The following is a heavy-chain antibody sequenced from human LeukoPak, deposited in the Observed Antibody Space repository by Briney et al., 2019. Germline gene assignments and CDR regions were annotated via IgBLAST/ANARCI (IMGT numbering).Heavy chain of an antibody. V-gene: IGHV4-34*01. CDR3: ARGVQLWLQGYYYYYGMDV. CDR1: GGSFSGYY. CDR2: INHSGST. J-gene: IGHJ6*02. D-gene: IGHD5-18*01. Sequence: SETLSLTCAVYGGSFSGYYWSWIRQPPGKGLEWIGEINHSGSTNYNPSLKSRVTISVDTSKNQFSLKLSSVTAADTAVYYCARGVQLWLQGYYYYYGMDVWGQGTKVTVSS.